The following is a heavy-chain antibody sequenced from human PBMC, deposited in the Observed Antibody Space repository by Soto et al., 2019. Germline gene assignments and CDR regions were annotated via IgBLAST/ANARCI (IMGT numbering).Heavy chain of an antibody. Sequence: SETLSLTCTVSGGSISSGGYYWSWIRQHPGRGLEWIGYIYYSGSTYYNPSLKSRVTISVDTSKNQFSLKLSSVTAADTAVYYCARVGSGLGEPGILLWGQGTMVTVSS. CDR2: IYYSGST. J-gene: IGHJ3*01. CDR1: GGSISSGGYY. CDR3: ARVGSGLGEPGILL. V-gene: IGHV4-31*03. D-gene: IGHD3-16*01.